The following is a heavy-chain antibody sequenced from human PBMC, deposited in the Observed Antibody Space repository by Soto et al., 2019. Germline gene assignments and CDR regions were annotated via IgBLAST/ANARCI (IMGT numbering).Heavy chain of an antibody. CDR3: ARDPRPSGMDV. V-gene: IGHV4-31*03. CDR2: IYYSGST. CDR1: GGSISSGGYY. Sequence: QVQLQESGPGLVKPSQTLSLTCTVSGGSISSGGYYWSWIRQHPGKGLEWIGYIYYSGSTYYNPSLKRRVTISVDTSKNQVSLKLSSVTAADTAVYSCARDPRPSGMDVWGQGTTVTVSS. J-gene: IGHJ6*02.